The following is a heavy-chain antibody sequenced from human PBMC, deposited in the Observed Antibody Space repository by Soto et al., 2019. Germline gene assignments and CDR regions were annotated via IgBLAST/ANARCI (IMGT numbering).Heavy chain of an antibody. J-gene: IGHJ4*02. D-gene: IGHD3-10*01. V-gene: IGHV1-2*02. CDR1: GYTFTGYY. CDR3: ARRSGGSGRYWYGY. Sequence: ASVKVSCKASGYTFTGYYMHWVRQAPGQGLEWMGWINPNSGGTNYAQKFQGRVTMTRDTSISTAYMELSRLRSDDTAVYYCARRSGGSGRYWYGYWGQGTLVTVSS. CDR2: INPNSGGT.